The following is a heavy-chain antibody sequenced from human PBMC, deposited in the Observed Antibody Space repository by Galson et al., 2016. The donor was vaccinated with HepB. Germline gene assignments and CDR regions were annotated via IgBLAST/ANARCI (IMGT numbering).Heavy chain of an antibody. CDR2: ITASGTT. CDR1: EYTFRSYS. V-gene: IGHV3-48*01. D-gene: IGHD2-2*01. CDR3: ARDSTVPGRSIDY. Sequence: SLRLSCAASEYTFRSYSMSWVRQAPGKGLEWISYITASGTTYYADSVEGRFTISRDNAKDSPYLQMNSLRVEDTAVFFCARDSTVPGRSIDYWGQGTLITVSS. J-gene: IGHJ4*02.